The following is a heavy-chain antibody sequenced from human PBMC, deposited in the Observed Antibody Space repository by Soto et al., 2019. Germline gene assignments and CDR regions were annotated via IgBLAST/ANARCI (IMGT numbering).Heavy chain of an antibody. Sequence: QVQLVQSGAEVKKPGSSVSVSCQASGDSFNSYAFDWVRQAPGQGLEWMGGIIPVFGTTNYAQKFHGRVTITADELTNTGHMALSSLRSDDTAGYYCAGPDVTDTLYDSVAFWGQGTTVPVSS. D-gene: IGHD3-3*01. V-gene: IGHV1-69*01. J-gene: IGHJ6*02. CDR2: IIPVFGTT. CDR3: AGPDVTDTLYDSVAF. CDR1: GDSFNSYA.